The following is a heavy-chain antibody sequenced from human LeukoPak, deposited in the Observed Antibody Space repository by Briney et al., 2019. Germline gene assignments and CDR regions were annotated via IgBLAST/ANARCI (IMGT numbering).Heavy chain of an antibody. CDR2: INHSGST. CDR1: GGSFSGYY. Sequence: SETLSLTCAVYGGSFSGYYWSWIRQPPGKGLEWIGEINHSGSTNYNPSLKSRVTISVDTSKNQFSLKLSSVTAADTAVYYCARLPQWLATFDYWGQGTLVTVSS. J-gene: IGHJ4*02. V-gene: IGHV4-34*01. CDR3: ARLPQWLATFDY. D-gene: IGHD6-19*01.